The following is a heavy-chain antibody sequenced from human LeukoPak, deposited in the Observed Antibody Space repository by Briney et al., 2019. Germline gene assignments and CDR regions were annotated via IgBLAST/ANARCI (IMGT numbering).Heavy chain of an antibody. CDR2: ISSSGSYI. D-gene: IGHD6-19*01. CDR3: ARDRGGSGWYDY. CDR1: GFTFSTCS. Sequence: TPGGSLILSCAASGFTFSTCSMNWVRQAPGKGLEWVSSISSSGSYIYYADSVKGRFTISRDNAKNSLYLQMNSLRAEDTAVYYCARDRGGSGWYDYWGQRTLVTVSS. V-gene: IGHV3-21*01. J-gene: IGHJ4*02.